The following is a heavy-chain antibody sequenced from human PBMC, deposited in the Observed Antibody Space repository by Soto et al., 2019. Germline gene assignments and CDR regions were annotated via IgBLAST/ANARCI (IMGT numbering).Heavy chain of an antibody. Sequence: SETLSLTCTVSGGSISSYYWSWIRQPPGKRLEWIGYIYYSGSTNYNPSLKSRVTISVDTSKNQFSLKLSSVTAADTAVYYCARDHPHSYGVYYFDYWGQGTPVTVSS. D-gene: IGHD5-18*01. CDR3: ARDHPHSYGVYYFDY. J-gene: IGHJ4*02. CDR1: GGSISSYY. V-gene: IGHV4-59*01. CDR2: IYYSGST.